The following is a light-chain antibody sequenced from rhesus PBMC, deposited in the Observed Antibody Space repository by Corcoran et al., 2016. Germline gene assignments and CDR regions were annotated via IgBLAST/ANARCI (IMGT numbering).Light chain of an antibody. Sequence: DIQMTQSPSSLSASVGDRVTITCRASENVNNYLNWSQQKPGKAPKLRIYKASTLQSGVPSRFSGSVAGTDYTFTSSSLQPEDVATYYCQHGYGTPFTFGPGTKLDIK. CDR1: ENVNNY. V-gene: IGKV1-74*01. CDR2: KAS. J-gene: IGKJ3*01. CDR3: QHGYGTPFT.